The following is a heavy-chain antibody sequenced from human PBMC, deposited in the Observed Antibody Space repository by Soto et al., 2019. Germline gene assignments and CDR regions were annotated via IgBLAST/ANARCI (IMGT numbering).Heavy chain of an antibody. V-gene: IGHV3-9*01. CDR3: AKAVGSYGNFDY. D-gene: IGHD5-18*01. J-gene: IGHJ4*02. Sequence: EVQLVESGGGLVQPGRSLRLSCAASGFTFDDYAMHWVRQPPGKGLEWVSGISGNSGSIGYADSVKGRFTISRDNAKNSLHLQMNSLRAEDTALYYCAKAVGSYGNFDYWGQGTLVTVSS. CDR2: ISGNSGSI. CDR1: GFTFDDYA.